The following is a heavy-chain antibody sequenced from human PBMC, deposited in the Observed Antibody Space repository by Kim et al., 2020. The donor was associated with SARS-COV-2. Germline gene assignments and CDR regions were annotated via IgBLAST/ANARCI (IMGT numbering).Heavy chain of an antibody. Sequence: AAPVKGRFTISRDESKNTLYLQMNSLKTEDTAVYYCTTDRTYYYYYGMDVWGQGTTVTVSS. D-gene: IGHD2-2*01. V-gene: IGHV3-15*01. J-gene: IGHJ6*02. CDR3: TTDRTYYYYYGMDV.